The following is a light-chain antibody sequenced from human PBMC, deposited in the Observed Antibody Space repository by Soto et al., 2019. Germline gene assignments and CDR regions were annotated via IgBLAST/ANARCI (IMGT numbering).Light chain of an antibody. V-gene: IGLV2-23*01. CDR1: SSDDGSYNL. CDR2: EDD. CDR3: YSYAGRSTSV. Sequence: QSALTQPASVSGSPGQSITISCTGTSSDDGSYNLVSWYQQYPGKAPKLMIYEDDERPSGVSNRFSGSKSGNTASLTISGLQAEDEADYYCYSYAGRSTSVFGGGTKLTFL. J-gene: IGLJ2*01.